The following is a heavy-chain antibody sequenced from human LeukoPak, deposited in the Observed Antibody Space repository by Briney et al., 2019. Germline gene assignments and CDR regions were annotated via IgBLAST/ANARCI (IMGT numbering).Heavy chain of an antibody. Sequence: PGGSLRLSCAASGFTFSDYYMSWIRQPPGKGLEWIGYIYYGGSTNYNPSLKSRVSISADTSKNHVSLTLTSVTAADTAMYYCARGRTSSWDHWFDTWGQGTLDTVSS. J-gene: IGHJ5*02. CDR2: IYYGGST. D-gene: IGHD6-13*01. CDR3: ARGRTSSWDHWFDT. V-gene: IGHV4-59*01. CDR1: GFTFSDYY.